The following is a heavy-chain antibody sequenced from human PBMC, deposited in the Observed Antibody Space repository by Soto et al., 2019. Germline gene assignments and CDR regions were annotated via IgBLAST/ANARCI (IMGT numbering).Heavy chain of an antibody. J-gene: IGHJ3*01. V-gene: IGHV4-4*07. D-gene: IGHD3-16*01. CDR1: GGSISSYY. CDR2: IDTSGTT. CDR3: XRGPRGYVXXXXXXX. Sequence: QVQVQESGPGLVKPSETLSLTCTVSGGSISSYYVSWIRQSAGKGLEWIGRIDTSGTTNYNPSLXXXXTMSVDASXXQXXXXLSSVTXXXXXXXXXXRGPRGYVXXXXXXXWG.